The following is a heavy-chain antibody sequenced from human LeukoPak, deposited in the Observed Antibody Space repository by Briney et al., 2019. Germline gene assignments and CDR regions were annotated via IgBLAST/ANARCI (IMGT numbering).Heavy chain of an antibody. D-gene: IGHD3-10*01. CDR1: GGSINNPNYY. V-gene: IGHV4-61*02. CDR3: ASHQYGSGSYYHDY. J-gene: IGHJ4*02. CDR2: ISTTGST. Sequence: SQTLSLTCTVSGGSINNPNYYWSWIRQPAGKGLEWIGRISTTGSTSYGPSLKSQVIISIDTSKNQFSLRLSSATAADTAVYYCASHQYGSGSYYHDYWGQGALVTVSS.